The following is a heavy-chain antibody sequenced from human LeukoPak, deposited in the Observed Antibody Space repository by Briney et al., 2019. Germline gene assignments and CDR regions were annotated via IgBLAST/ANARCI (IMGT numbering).Heavy chain of an antibody. D-gene: IGHD3-10*01. CDR2: MNPNSGIT. Sequence: ASVKVSCKASGYTFTSYDINWVRQATGQGLEWMGWMNPNSGITGFAQKFQGRITMTWDTSISTAYMELSSLRSEDTAVYYCAREPRRFGDWGQGTLITVSS. CDR3: AREPRRFGD. CDR1: GYTFTSYD. J-gene: IGHJ4*02. V-gene: IGHV1-8*01.